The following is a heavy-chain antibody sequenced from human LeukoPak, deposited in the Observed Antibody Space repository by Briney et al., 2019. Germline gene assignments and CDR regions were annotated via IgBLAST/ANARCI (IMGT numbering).Heavy chain of an antibody. CDR2: ISLNGETT. J-gene: IGHJ4*02. V-gene: IGHV3-23*01. Sequence: GGSLRLSCAVSGFSVSSFGMCWVRQAPGKGLEWISAISLNGETTCYADSVKGRFTISRDNSKNTLYLQLTSLRAEDTAVYYCAQGFSSGWYPYWGQGSLVSVSS. CDR1: GFSVSSFG. D-gene: IGHD6-19*01. CDR3: AQGFSSGWYPY.